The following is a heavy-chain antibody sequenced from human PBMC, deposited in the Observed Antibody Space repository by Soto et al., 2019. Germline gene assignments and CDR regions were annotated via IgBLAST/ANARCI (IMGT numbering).Heavy chain of an antibody. Sequence: PGGSLRLCCAASGFTFSSYSMNWVRQAPGKGLEWVSYISSSSSTIYYADSVKGRFTISRDNAKNSLYLQMNSLRDEDTAVYYCARVGYGSGSYQFDFWGQGTLVTVSS. D-gene: IGHD3-10*01. V-gene: IGHV3-48*02. CDR3: ARVGYGSGSYQFDF. CDR1: GFTFSSYS. J-gene: IGHJ4*02. CDR2: ISSSSSTI.